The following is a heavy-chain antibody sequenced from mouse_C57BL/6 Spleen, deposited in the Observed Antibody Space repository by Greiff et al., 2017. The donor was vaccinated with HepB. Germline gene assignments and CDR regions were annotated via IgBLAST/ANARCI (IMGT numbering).Heavy chain of an antibody. J-gene: IGHJ4*01. CDR1: GFTFSSYA. CDR3: ARDGELFYYYGSSPYYAMDY. D-gene: IGHD1-1*01. Sequence: EVKLVESGGGLVKPGGSLKLSCAASGFTFSSYAMSWVRQTPEKRLEWVATISDGGSYTYYPDNVKGRFTISRDNAKNNLYLQMSHLKSEDTAMYYCARDGELFYYYGSSPYYAMDYWGQGTSVTVSS. CDR2: ISDGGSYT. V-gene: IGHV5-4*01.